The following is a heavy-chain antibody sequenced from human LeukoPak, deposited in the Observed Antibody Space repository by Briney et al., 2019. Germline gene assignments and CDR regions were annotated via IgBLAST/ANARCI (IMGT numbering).Heavy chain of an antibody. CDR3: ARGDSEGIFDY. V-gene: IGHV1-2*02. Sequence: ASVTVSCKASGYTFTGYYMHWVRQAPGQGLEWMGWINPNSGGTNHAQKFQGRVTMTRDTSISTAYMELSRLRSDDTAVYYCARGDSEGIFDYWGQGTLVTVSS. D-gene: IGHD3-10*01. J-gene: IGHJ4*02. CDR1: GYTFTGYY. CDR2: INPNSGGT.